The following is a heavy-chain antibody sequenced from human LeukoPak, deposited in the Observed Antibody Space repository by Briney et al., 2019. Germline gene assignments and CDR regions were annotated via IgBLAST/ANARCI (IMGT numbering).Heavy chain of an antibody. J-gene: IGHJ5*02. D-gene: IGHD4/OR15-4a*01. CDR2: IYTSGST. Sequence: SETLSLTCTVSGGSISSGSYYWSWIRQPAGKGLEWIGRIYTSGSTNYNPSLKSRVTISVDTSKNQFSLKLSSVTAADTAVYYCARVLWRFDNWFDPWGQGTLVTVSS. V-gene: IGHV4-61*02. CDR1: GGSISSGSYY. CDR3: ARVLWRFDNWFDP.